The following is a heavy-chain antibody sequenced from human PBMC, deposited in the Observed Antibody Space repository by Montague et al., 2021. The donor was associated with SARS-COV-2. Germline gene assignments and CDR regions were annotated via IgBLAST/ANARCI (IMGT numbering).Heavy chain of an antibody. Sequence: SLRLSCAASGFTFSSYEMNWVRQAPGKGLEWVSNMSSSGSTIYYADFVKGRFTISRDNAKNSLYLQMNSLRAEDTAVYYCAREGRGEQWLVRAFDIWGQGTMVTVSS. V-gene: IGHV3-48*03. CDR3: AREGRGEQWLVRAFDI. D-gene: IGHD6-19*01. J-gene: IGHJ3*02. CDR2: MSSSGSTI. CDR1: GFTFSSYE.